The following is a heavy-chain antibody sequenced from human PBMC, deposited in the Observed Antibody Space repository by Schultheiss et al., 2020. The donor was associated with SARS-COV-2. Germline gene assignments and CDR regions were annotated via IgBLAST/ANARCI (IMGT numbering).Heavy chain of an antibody. CDR1: GFTFTSSA. CDR2: IVVGSGNT. CDR3: AAELVDITMVREGDAFDI. V-gene: IGHV1-58*01. Sequence: SVKVSCKASGFTFTSSAVQWVRQARGQRLEWIGWIVVGSGNTNYAQKFQERVTITRDMSTSTAYMELSSLRSEDTAVYYCAAELVDITMVREGDAFDIWGQGTMVTVSS. D-gene: IGHD3-10*01. J-gene: IGHJ3*02.